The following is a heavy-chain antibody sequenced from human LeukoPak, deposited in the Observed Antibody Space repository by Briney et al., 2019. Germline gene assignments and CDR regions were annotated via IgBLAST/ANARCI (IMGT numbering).Heavy chain of an antibody. Sequence: GGSLRLSCAASGLSFSRSSINWVRQAPGKGLEWVSYISFTSGTIYYADSVKGRFTISRDNAENSLYLQMNSLRAEDTAVYYCARERYDYGDSHADYWGQGTLVTVSS. D-gene: IGHD4-17*01. CDR3: ARERYDYGDSHADY. V-gene: IGHV3-48*04. CDR1: GLSFSRSS. CDR2: ISFTSGTI. J-gene: IGHJ4*02.